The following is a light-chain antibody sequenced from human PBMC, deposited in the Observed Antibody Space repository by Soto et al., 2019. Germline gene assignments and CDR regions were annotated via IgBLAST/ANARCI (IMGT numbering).Light chain of an antibody. CDR3: QHYVTSSIT. CDR2: GAS. V-gene: IGKV3-20*01. Sequence: EIVLTQSPGTLSWSPGERATLSCRASQSVASTSLAWYQQKPGQAPRLLMYGASSRATGTPDRISGGGSGTDFTLTISRLEPEDFAVYYCQHYVTSSITFGQGTRLEIK. J-gene: IGKJ5*01. CDR1: QSVASTS.